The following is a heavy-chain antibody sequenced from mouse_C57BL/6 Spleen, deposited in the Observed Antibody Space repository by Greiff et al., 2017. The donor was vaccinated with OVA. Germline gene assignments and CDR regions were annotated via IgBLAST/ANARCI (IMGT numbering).Heavy chain of an antibody. CDR2: IYPRSGNT. J-gene: IGHJ3*01. Sequence: QVQLQQSGAELARPGASVKLSCKASGYTFTSYGISWVKQRTGQGLEWIGEIYPRSGNTYYNEKFKGKATLTADKSSSTAYMEPRSLTSEDSAVYFCARSQLAQEAWFAYWGQGTLVTVSA. CDR1: GYTFTSYG. V-gene: IGHV1-81*01. CDR3: ARSQLAQEAWFAY. D-gene: IGHD4-1*02.